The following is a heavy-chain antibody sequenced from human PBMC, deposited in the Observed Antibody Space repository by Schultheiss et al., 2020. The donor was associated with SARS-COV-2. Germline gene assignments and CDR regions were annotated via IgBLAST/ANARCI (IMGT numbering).Heavy chain of an antibody. D-gene: IGHD3-3*01. CDR2: ISSSGSTI. Sequence: GGSLRLSCAASGFTFSSYEMNWVRQAPGKGLEWVSYISSSGSTIYYADSVKGRFTISRDNAKNSLYLQMNSLRAEDTAVYYCAREEFITIFGVVVHYPFDYWGQGTLVTVSS. J-gene: IGHJ4*02. CDR1: GFTFSSYE. V-gene: IGHV3-48*03. CDR3: AREEFITIFGVVVHYPFDY.